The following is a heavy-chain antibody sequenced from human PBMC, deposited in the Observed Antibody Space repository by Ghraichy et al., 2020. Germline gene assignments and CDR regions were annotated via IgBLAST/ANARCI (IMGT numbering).Heavy chain of an antibody. CDR3: ARERESCAGDCLDL. D-gene: IGHD2-21*01. CDR1: GFTFSDFE. Sequence: GSLRLSCVASGFTFSDFEMNWVRQAPGKGLEWVSYIGSSDTTVHYADSVKGRFTVSRDNAKNSLYLQMSSLRGDDTAVYYCARERESCAGDCLDLWGQGTVVTVSS. V-gene: IGHV3-48*03. J-gene: IGHJ4*02. CDR2: IGSSDTTV.